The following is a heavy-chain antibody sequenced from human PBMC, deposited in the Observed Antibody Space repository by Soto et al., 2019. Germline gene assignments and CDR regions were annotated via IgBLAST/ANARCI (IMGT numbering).Heavy chain of an antibody. V-gene: IGHV3-30-3*01. Sequence: QPGGSLRLSCAASGFTFSSYAMHWVRQAPGKGLEWVAVISYDGSNKYYADSVKGRFTISRDNSKNTLYLQMNSLRAEDTAVYYCARGQTYGSSGYYYLIWGQGTLVTVSS. CDR3: ARGQTYGSSGYYYLI. D-gene: IGHD3-22*01. CDR2: ISYDGSNK. CDR1: GFTFSSYA. J-gene: IGHJ4*02.